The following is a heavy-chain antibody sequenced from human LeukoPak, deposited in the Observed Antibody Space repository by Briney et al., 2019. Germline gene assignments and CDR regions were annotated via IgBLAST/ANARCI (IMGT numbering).Heavy chain of an antibody. CDR3: ARARAGYYMAV. J-gene: IGHJ6*03. Sequence: GGSLRLSCAASGFTFSSYGMNWVRQAPGKGLEWVSHISSTSSTIYYADSVKGRLTISRDNAKKSLYLQMNSLRAEDTAVYYFARARAGYYMAVWGKGTTVTVS. CDR1: GFTFSSYG. CDR2: ISSTSSTI. V-gene: IGHV3-48*01.